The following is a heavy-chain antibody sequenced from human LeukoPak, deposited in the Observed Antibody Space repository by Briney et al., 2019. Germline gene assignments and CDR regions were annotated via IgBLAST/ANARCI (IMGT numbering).Heavy chain of an antibody. Sequence: PGGSLRLSCAASGFTFSSYAMSWVRQAPGKGLEWVSAISGSGGSTYYADSVKGRFTISRDNSKNTLYLQMNSLRAEDTAVYYCAKDLVYDSSGTTPNWFDPWGQGTLVTVSS. V-gene: IGHV3-23*01. CDR3: AKDLVYDSSGTTPNWFDP. CDR2: ISGSGGST. CDR1: GFTFSSYA. J-gene: IGHJ5*02. D-gene: IGHD3-22*01.